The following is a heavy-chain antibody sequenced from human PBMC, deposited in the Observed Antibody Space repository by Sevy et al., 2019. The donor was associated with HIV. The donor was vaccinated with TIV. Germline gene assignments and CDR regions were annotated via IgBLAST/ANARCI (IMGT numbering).Heavy chain of an antibody. CDR1: GFTFSSYA. CDR3: AKDTCSSTSCYYQDAFDI. Sequence: GGSLRLSCAASGFTFSSYAMSWVRQAPGKGLEWVSGISDSGGSTYYADSVKGRFTISRDNSKNTLYLQMKSLRAEDTAVYYCAKDTCSSTSCYYQDAFDIWGQGTMVTVSS. J-gene: IGHJ3*02. V-gene: IGHV3-23*01. CDR2: ISDSGGST. D-gene: IGHD2-2*01.